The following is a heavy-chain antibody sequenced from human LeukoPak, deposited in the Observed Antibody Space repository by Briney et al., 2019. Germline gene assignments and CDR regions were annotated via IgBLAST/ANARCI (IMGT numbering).Heavy chain of an antibody. V-gene: IGHV4-59*01. CDR1: GGSISSYY. D-gene: IGHD2-2*01. Sequence: SETLSLTCTVSGGSISSYYWSWIRQPPGKGLEWIGYIYYSGSTNYNPSLKSRVTISVDTSKNQFSLKLSSVTAADTAVYYCVRDRGYCSSTSCQRGHNWFDPWGQGTLVTVSS. CDR2: IYYSGST. CDR3: VRDRGYCSSTSCQRGHNWFDP. J-gene: IGHJ5*02.